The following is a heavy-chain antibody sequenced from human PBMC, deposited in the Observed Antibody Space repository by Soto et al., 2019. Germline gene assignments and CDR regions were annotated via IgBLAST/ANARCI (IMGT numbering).Heavy chain of an antibody. J-gene: IGHJ6*02. D-gene: IGHD3-3*01. V-gene: IGHV1-18*04. Sequence: QVQLVQSGAEVKKPGASVKVSCKASGYTFTSYGISWVRQAPGQGLEWMGWISAYNGNTKYAQKLQGRVTMTTDTSTSTAYMELRSLRSDVTAVYYCARDPTIFGVVISCIDVWGQGTTVTASS. CDR3: ARDPTIFGVVISCIDV. CDR1: GYTFTSYG. CDR2: ISAYNGNT.